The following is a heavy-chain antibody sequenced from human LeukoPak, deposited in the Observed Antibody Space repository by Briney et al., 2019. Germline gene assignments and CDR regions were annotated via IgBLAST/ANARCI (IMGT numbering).Heavy chain of an antibody. CDR1: GFTFSGSA. V-gene: IGHV3-73*01. D-gene: IGHD6-13*01. J-gene: IGHJ4*02. CDR2: IRSKANSYAT. Sequence: PGGSLRLSCAASGFTFSGSAMHWVRQASGKGLEWVGRIRSKANSYATAYAASVKGRFTISRDDSKNTAYLQMNSLKTEDTAVYYCTRHDGSRIDYWGQGTLVTVSS. CDR3: TRHDGSRIDY.